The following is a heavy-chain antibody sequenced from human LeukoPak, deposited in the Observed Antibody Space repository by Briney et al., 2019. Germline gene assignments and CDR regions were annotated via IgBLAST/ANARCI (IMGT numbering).Heavy chain of an antibody. D-gene: IGHD3-22*01. CDR3: AKYFKYSYERLPADP. CDR2: ISGSGGST. CDR1: GFTFSSYA. Sequence: GGSLRLSCAASGFTFSSYAMSWVRQAPGELLEWVSSISGSGGSTYYADSVKGRCTISRDNSKNTLYLQMNSLRAEDTAVYYCAKYFKYSYERLPADPWGQGTLVTVSS. V-gene: IGHV3-23*01. J-gene: IGHJ5*02.